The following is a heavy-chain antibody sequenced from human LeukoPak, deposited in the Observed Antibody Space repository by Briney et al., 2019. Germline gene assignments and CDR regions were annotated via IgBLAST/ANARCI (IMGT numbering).Heavy chain of an antibody. D-gene: IGHD3-22*01. Sequence: HPGGSLRLSCAASGLTFSTYSMNWVRQAPGKGLEWVSYISSSSSTIYYADSVKGRFTISRDNAKNSLYLQMNSLRAEDTAVYYCARGSTYYDSSGQVPFDYWGQGTLVTVSS. J-gene: IGHJ4*02. CDR3: ARGSTYYDSSGQVPFDY. V-gene: IGHV3-48*01. CDR2: ISSSSSTI. CDR1: GLTFSTYS.